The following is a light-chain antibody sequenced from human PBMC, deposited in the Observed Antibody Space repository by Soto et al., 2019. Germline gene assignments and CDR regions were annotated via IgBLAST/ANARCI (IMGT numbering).Light chain of an antibody. CDR1: SSDIGGYNY. CDR3: NSYRSSVIPVV. V-gene: IGLV2-14*01. CDR2: GVS. Sequence: QSAPTQPASVSGSPGQSITISCTGTSSDIGGYNYVSWYQQHPGKAPKLLIYGVSNRPSGVSDRFSGSKSGNTASLTISGLQAEDEADYYCNSYRSSVIPVVFGGGTQLTVL. J-gene: IGLJ2*01.